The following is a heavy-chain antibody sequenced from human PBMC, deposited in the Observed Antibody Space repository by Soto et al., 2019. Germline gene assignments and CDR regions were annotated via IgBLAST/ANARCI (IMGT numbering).Heavy chain of an antibody. D-gene: IGHD2-2*01. J-gene: IGHJ4*02. V-gene: IGHV3-7*05. CDR2: IKQDGSEI. CDR3: AKSLSAIPGDS. CDR1: GYTLISYS. Sequence: GLPLTHSCRVAGYTLISYSMCRVRKSPGKGPEWVANIKQDGSEIYYVDSVKGRFTISRDNAKSSLYLQMTSLRAEDTAVYHCAKSLSAIPGDSWGQGTLVTVSS.